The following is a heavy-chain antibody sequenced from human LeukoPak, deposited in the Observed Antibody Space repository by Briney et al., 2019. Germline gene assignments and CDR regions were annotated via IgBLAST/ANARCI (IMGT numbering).Heavy chain of an antibody. CDR2: TGQDGSEN. CDR1: GFTFNRHR. J-gene: IGHJ4*02. Sequence: GGSLRLSCAASGFTFNRHRISWVRQAPGEGLEWVANTGQDGSENYYVDSVKGRFTISRDNAKNSVYLQMNYLRAEDTAVYYCAREGDAFDIWGQGTLVTVSS. D-gene: IGHD3-9*01. V-gene: IGHV3-7*01. CDR3: AREGDAFDI.